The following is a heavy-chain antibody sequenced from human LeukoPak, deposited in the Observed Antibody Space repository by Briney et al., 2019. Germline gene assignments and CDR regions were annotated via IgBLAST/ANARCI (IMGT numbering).Heavy chain of an antibody. CDR2: IIPIFGTA. J-gene: IGHJ4*02. CDR1: GGTFSSYA. V-gene: IGHV1-69*05. CDR3: ARRPYSGSYFDY. D-gene: IGHD1-26*01. Sequence: ASVKVSCKASGGTFSSYAISWVRQAPGQGLEWMGGIIPIFGTANYAQKFQGRVTITTDESTSTAYMEPSSLRSEDTAVYYCARRPYSGSYFDYWGQGTLVTVSS.